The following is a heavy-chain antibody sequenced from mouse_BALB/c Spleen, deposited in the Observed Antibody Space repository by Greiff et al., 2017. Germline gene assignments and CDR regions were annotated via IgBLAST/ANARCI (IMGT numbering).Heavy chain of an antibody. CDR2: IDPSDSYT. Sequence: QVQLQQPGAELVKPGASVKLSCKASGYTFTSYWMHWVKQRPGQGLEWIGEIDPSDSYTNYNQKFKGKATLTVDKSSSTAYMQLSSLTSEDSAVYYCARRDCGYYFDYWGQGTTLTVSS. CDR3: ARRDCGYYFDY. CDR1: GYTFTSYW. J-gene: IGHJ2*01. D-gene: IGHD3-3*01. V-gene: IGHV1-69*02.